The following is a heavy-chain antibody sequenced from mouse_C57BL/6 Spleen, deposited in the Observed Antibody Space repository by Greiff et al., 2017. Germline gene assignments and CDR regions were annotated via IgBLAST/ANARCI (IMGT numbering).Heavy chain of an antibody. CDR2: INPNNGGT. V-gene: IGHV1-18*01. Sequence: EVQLQQSGPELVKPGASVKIPCKASGYTFTDYNMDWVKQSHGKSLEWIGDINPNNGGTIYNQKFKGKATLTVDKSSSTAYMELRSLTSEDTAVYYCARNWGGRPFTPFAYWGPGTLVTVSA. D-gene: IGHD4-1*01. CDR1: GYTFTDYN. J-gene: IGHJ3*01. CDR3: ARNWGGRPFTPFAY.